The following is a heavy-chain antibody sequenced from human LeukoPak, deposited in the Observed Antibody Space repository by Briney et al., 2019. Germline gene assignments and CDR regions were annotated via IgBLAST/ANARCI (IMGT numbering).Heavy chain of an antibody. CDR1: GGSFSGYY. V-gene: IGHV4-59*01. D-gene: IGHD1-26*01. CDR3: ARDQYSGRFDY. CDR2: VYYSGSP. J-gene: IGHJ4*02. Sequence: PSETLSLTCAAYGGSFSGYYWSWIRQPPGKGLECVGYVYYSGSPDYNPSLKSRVTISIDTSKNQFSLKLSSVTAADTAVYYCARDQYSGRFDYWGQGTLVTVSS.